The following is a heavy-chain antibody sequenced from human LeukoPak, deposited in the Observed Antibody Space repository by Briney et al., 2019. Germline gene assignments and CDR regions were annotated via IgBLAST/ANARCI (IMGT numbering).Heavy chain of an antibody. CDR3: ATSGWYGYYYFDY. Sequence: GGSLRLSCAASGFTFSDYYMSWIRQAPGKGLEWVSYISSSGSTIYYADSVKGRFTISRDNAKNSLYLQMNSLRAEDMAVYYCATSGWYGYYYFDYWGQGTLVTVSS. CDR1: GFTFSDYY. D-gene: IGHD6-19*01. V-gene: IGHV3-11*04. CDR2: ISSSGSTI. J-gene: IGHJ4*02.